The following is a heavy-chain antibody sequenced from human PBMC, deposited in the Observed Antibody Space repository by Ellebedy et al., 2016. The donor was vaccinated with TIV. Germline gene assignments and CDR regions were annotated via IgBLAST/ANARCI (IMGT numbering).Heavy chain of an antibody. J-gene: IGHJ6*02. V-gene: IGHV4-59*01. CDR1: GGSISSYY. CDR2: IYYNGNT. Sequence: MPSETLSLTCTVSGGSISSYYWSWIRQPPGKGLEWIGYIYYNGNTNYNPSLKSRVTISVDTSKNQFSLKLSSVTAADTAMYYCARDRGGVDVWGQGTTVTVS. CDR3: ARDRGGVDV.